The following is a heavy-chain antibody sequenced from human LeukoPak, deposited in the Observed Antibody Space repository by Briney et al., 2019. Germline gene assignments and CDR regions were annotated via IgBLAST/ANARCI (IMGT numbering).Heavy chain of an antibody. CDR1: GYTFTSYD. CDR2: MNPNSGNT. Sequence: LWASEKVSCKASGYTFTSYDINWVRQATGQGLEWMGWMNPNSGNTGYAQKFQGRVTMTRNTSISTAYMELSSLRSEDTAVYYCARGKNGRWLTTTNDYWGQGTLVTVSS. D-gene: IGHD5-24*01. CDR3: ARGKNGRWLTTTNDY. V-gene: IGHV1-8*01. J-gene: IGHJ4*02.